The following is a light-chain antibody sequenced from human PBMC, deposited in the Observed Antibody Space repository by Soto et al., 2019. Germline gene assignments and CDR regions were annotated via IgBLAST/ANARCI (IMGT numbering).Light chain of an antibody. CDR2: DAS. Sequence: DIQRTQSPSTLSASVGDRVTITCRASQSISSWLAWYQQKPGKAPKLLIYDASSLESGVPSRFSGSGSGTEFTLTISSLQPDDFATYYCQQYNSYSQPFGQGTKADIK. V-gene: IGKV1-5*01. J-gene: IGKJ1*01. CDR1: QSISSW. CDR3: QQYNSYSQP.